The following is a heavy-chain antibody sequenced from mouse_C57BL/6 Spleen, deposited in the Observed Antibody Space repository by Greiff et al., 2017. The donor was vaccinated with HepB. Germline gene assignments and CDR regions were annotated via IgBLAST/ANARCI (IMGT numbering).Heavy chain of an antibody. CDR1: GYTFTGYW. V-gene: IGHV1-9*01. CDR2: ILPGSGST. Sequence: VKLLESGAELMKPGASVKLSCKATGYTFTGYWIEWVKQRPGHGLEWIGEILPGSGSTNYNEKFKGKATFTADTSSNTAYMQLSSLTTEDSAIYYCARGGVYYDYFYYAMDYWGQGTSVTVSS. D-gene: IGHD2-4*01. J-gene: IGHJ4*01. CDR3: ARGGVYYDYFYYAMDY.